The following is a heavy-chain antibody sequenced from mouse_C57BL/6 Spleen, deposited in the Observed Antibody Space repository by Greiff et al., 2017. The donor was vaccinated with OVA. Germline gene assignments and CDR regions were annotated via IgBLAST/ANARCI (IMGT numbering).Heavy chain of an antibody. Sequence: QVQLQQPGAELVKPGASVKMSCKASGYTFTSYWITWVKQRPGQGLEWIGDIYPGSGSTNYNEKFKSKATLTVDTSSSIAYMQLSSLTSEDSAVYYCAREQLPYAMDYWGQGTSVTVSS. V-gene: IGHV1-55*01. D-gene: IGHD3-1*01. J-gene: IGHJ4*01. CDR3: AREQLPYAMDY. CDR1: GYTFTSYW. CDR2: IYPGSGST.